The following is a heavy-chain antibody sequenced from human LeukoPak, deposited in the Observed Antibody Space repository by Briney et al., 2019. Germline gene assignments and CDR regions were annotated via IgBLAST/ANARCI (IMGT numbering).Heavy chain of an antibody. V-gene: IGHV3-7*01. CDR1: GFTFSSYW. CDR3: ARDTVEMATDY. J-gene: IGHJ4*02. D-gene: IGHD5-24*01. Sequence: GGSLRLSCAASGFTFSSYWMSWVRQAPGKGLEWVANIKQDGSEKYYVGSVKGRFTISRDNAKNSLYLQMNSLRAEDTAVYYCARDTVEMATDYWGQGTLVTVSS. CDR2: IKQDGSEK.